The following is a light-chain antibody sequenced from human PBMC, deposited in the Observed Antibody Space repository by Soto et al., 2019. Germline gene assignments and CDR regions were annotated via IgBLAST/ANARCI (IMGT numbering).Light chain of an antibody. CDR2: EVS. CDR1: ISDVGSYNL. Sequence: QSALTQPASVSGSPGQSITISCTGTISDVGSYNLVSWYQQHPGKGPKVMIYEVSNRPSGVSNRFSGSKSGNTASLTISGLQVEDDAAYYCFSKGGAGTFRVFGGGTKLTVL. CDR3: FSKGGAGTFRV. J-gene: IGLJ3*02. V-gene: IGLV2-23*02.